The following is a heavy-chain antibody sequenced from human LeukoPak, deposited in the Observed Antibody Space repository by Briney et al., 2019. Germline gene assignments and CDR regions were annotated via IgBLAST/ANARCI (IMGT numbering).Heavy chain of an antibody. V-gene: IGHV3-23*01. J-gene: IGHJ4*02. Sequence: PGGSLRLSCAASGFTFSGYAMSWVRQAPGKGLEWVSAISGSGGSTYYADSVKGRFTISRDNSKNTLYLQMNSLRAEDTAVYYCAKSLMVRGVVTYFDYWGQGTLVTVSS. CDR1: GFTFSGYA. CDR3: AKSLMVRGVVTYFDY. D-gene: IGHD3-10*01. CDR2: ISGSGGST.